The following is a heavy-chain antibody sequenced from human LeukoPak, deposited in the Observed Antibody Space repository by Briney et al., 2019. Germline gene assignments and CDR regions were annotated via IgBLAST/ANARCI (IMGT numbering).Heavy chain of an antibody. CDR1: GDSTSSYY. Sequence: SETLSLTCTVSGDSTSSYYWSWIRQPPGKGLEWIGYIYYSGSTNYNPSLKSRVTISVDTSKNQFSLKLSSVTAADTAVYYCARHLYYYDNNGDDRPHFFDIWGQGTMVTFSS. CDR3: ARHLYYYDNNGDDRPHFFDI. J-gene: IGHJ3*02. V-gene: IGHV4-59*08. D-gene: IGHD3-22*01. CDR2: IYYSGST.